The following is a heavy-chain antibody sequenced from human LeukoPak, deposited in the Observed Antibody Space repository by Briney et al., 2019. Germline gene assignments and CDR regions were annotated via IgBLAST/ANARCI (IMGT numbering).Heavy chain of an antibody. V-gene: IGHV3-23*01. J-gene: IGHJ4*02. CDR1: GFTFSSYA. CDR3: AKDILYSDSSGYSSE. D-gene: IGHD3-22*01. Sequence: GGSLRLSCAASGFTFSSYAMSWVRQTPGKGLEWVSAISGSGGSTYYADSVKGRFTISRDNSKNTLYLQMNILRAEDTAVYYCAKDILYSDSSGYSSEWGQGTLVTVSS. CDR2: ISGSGGST.